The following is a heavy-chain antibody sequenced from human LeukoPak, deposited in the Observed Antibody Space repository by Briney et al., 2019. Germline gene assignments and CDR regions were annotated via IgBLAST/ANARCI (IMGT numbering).Heavy chain of an antibody. V-gene: IGHV4-39*01. J-gene: IGHJ3*02. CDR2: IYYSGST. CDR3: ARYCSSTSCYAGPHDAFDI. CDR1: GGSISSSSYY. Sequence: PSETLSLTCTVSGGSISSSSYYWGWIRQPPGKGLEWIGSIYYSGSTYYNPSLKSRVTISVDTSKNQFSLKLSSVTAADTAVYYCARYCSSTSCYAGPHDAFDIWGQGTMVTVSS. D-gene: IGHD2-2*01.